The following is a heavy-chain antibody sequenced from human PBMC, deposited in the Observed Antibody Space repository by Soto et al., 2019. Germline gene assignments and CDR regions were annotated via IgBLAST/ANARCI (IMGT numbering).Heavy chain of an antibody. CDR1: GGSISSSNW. J-gene: IGHJ4*02. V-gene: IGHV4-4*02. CDR3: ARSYDSSGYYPI. Sequence: QVQLQESGPGLVKPSGTLSLTCAVSGGSISSSNWWSWVRQPPGKGLQWIGEMYNSGSTNYNPSLKSQDTISVDKSKNQFSLKLSSVTAADTAVYYCARSYDSSGYYPIWGQGTLVTVSS. CDR2: MYNSGST. D-gene: IGHD3-22*01.